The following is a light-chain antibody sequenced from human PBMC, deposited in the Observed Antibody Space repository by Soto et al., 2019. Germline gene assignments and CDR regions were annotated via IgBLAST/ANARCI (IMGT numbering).Light chain of an antibody. CDR2: EVT. CDR1: SGDVGAYNF. CDR3: SSYTSSNTPYV. Sequence: QSALTQPASVSGSPGQSITISCTGSSGDVGAYNFVSWYQHRPGKAPKLILYEVTTRPSGVSSRFSGSKSGNTASLTISGLQADDEANYYCSSYTSSNTPYVFGTGTKVTVL. V-gene: IGLV2-14*01. J-gene: IGLJ1*01.